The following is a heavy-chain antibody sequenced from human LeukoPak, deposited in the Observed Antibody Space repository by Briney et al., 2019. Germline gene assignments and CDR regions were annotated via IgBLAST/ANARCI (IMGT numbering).Heavy chain of an antibody. CDR2: IKQDGSEK. CDR3: AREAFLVGATFDY. J-gene: IGHJ4*02. V-gene: IGHV3-7*01. D-gene: IGHD1-26*01. CDR1: GFTFSSYW. Sequence: GGSLRLSCAASGFTFSSYWMSWVRQAPGKGLEWVANIKQDGSEKYYVDSVKGRFTISRDNAKNSLYLQMSSLRAEDTAVYYCAREAFLVGATFDYWGQGTLVTVSS.